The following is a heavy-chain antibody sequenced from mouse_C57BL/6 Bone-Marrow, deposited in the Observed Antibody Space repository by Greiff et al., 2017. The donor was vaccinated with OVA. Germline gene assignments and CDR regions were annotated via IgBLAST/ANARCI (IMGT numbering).Heavy chain of an antibody. D-gene: IGHD1-1*01. Sequence: QVQLQQPGAELVKPGASVKLSCKASGYTFTSYWMQWVKQRPGQGLEWIGEIDPSDSYTNYNQKFKGKATLTVDTSSSTAYMQLSSLTSEDSAVYDCARGSSYLAWFAYWGQGTLVTVSA. J-gene: IGHJ3*01. CDR3: ARGSSYLAWFAY. V-gene: IGHV1-50*01. CDR1: GYTFTSYW. CDR2: IDPSDSYT.